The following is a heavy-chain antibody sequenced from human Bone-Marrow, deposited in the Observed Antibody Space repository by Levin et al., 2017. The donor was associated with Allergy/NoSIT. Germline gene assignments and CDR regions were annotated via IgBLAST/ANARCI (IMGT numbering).Heavy chain of an antibody. D-gene: IGHD6-13*01. J-gene: IGHJ4*02. CDR1: GYTLTEFS. CDR3: ATGPALAAGGVFDY. CDR2: FDPEEGET. Sequence: ASVKVSCKVSGYTLTEFSIHWVRQVPGKGLEWMGGFDPEEGETFYAQKFQGRVTMTEDTSTDTAYMELRSLKSEDTAVYYCATGPALAAGGVFDYWGQGTLVPVSS. V-gene: IGHV1-24*01.